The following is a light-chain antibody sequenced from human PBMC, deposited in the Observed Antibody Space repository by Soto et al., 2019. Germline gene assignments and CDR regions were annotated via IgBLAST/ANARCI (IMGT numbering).Light chain of an antibody. J-gene: IGLJ2*01. CDR3: SSYISVSSPVV. V-gene: IGLV2-14*01. CDR1: SSDVGYSNY. CDR2: EVS. Sequence: QSALTQLASLSGSPGQSITISCTGTSSDVGYSNYVFWYQQHPGKAPQVIIYEVSNRPSGVSYRSSGSESGNTAYQTISGLQAEDEADYYCSSYISVSSPVVFGGGTKVTVL.